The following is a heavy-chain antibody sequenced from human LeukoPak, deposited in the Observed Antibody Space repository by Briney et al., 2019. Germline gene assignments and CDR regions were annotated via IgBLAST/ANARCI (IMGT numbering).Heavy chain of an antibody. CDR1: GVSISSYY. CDR2: IYTSGST. J-gene: IGHJ3*02. D-gene: IGHD5-12*01. V-gene: IGHV4-4*07. CDR3: AKSNGYSLVDI. Sequence: SETLSLTCTVSGVSISSYYWTWIRQSAGKGLEWIGRIYTSGSTYYNPSLKSRVSMSVDTSKNQFSLKLNSVTAADTAVYYCAKSNGYSLVDIWGQGTMVTVSS.